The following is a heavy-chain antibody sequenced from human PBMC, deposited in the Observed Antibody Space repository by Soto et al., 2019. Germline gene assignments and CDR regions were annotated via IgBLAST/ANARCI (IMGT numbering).Heavy chain of an antibody. CDR2: IYWDDDK. CDR3: AHIVVAGLGYYFDY. V-gene: IGHV2-5*02. J-gene: IGHJ4*02. Sequence: QITLKESGPPLVKPTQTLTLTCTFSGFSRSSTRMAVGWIRQPPGKALEWLALIYWDDDKRYSPFLKSRLTITKDTSKNQVVLTMSNMDPVDTARYYCAHIVVAGLGYYFDYWGQGTLVTVSS. D-gene: IGHD6-19*01. CDR1: GFSRSSTRMA.